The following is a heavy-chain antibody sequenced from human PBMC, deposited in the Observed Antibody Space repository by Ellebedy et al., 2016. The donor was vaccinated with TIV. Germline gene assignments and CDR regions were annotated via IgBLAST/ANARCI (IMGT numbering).Heavy chain of an antibody. CDR2: IYYSGST. V-gene: IGHV4-30-4*01. J-gene: IGHJ3*02. Sequence: MPSETLSLTCTVSGGSISSGDYYWSWIRQPPGKGLEWIGYIYYSGSTYYNPSLKSRVTISVDTSKNQFSLKVSSVTAADTAVYYCAREVGLDLRGDALDIWGQGTMVTVSS. D-gene: IGHD1-7*01. CDR1: GGSISSGDYY. CDR3: AREVGLDLRGDALDI.